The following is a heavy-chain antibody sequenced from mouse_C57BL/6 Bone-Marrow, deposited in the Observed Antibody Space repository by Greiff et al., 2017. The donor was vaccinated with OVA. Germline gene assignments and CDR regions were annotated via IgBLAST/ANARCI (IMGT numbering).Heavy chain of an antibody. V-gene: IGHV5-12*01. D-gene: IGHD2-5*01. J-gene: IGHJ4*01. CDR2: ISNGGGST. Sequence: DVKLVESGGGLVQPGGSLKLSCAASGFTFSDYYMYWVRQTPEKRLEWVAYISNGGGSTYYPDTVKGRFTISRDNAKNTLYLQMSRLKSEDTAMYYCARPHSNYYAMDYWGQGTSVTVSS. CDR3: ARPHSNYYAMDY. CDR1: GFTFSDYY.